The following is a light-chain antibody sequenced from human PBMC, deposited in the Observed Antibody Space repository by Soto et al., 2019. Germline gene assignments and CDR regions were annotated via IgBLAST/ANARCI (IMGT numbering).Light chain of an antibody. J-gene: IGKJ1*01. Sequence: EVVMTQPPATLSVSPGERATLSCRASESVSRNLAWYQQKPGQAPRLLIYDVSIRATGVPARFSGTGSETDFTLTISRLEPEDFAVYYCQQYGSSPRTFGQGTKVDIK. CDR3: QQYGSSPRT. CDR2: DVS. CDR1: ESVSRN. V-gene: IGKV3-20*01.